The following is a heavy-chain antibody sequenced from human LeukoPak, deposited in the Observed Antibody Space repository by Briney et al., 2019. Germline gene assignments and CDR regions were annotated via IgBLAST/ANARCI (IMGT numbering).Heavy chain of an antibody. CDR1: GYSFTTYW. CDR2: IYPGDSDT. CDR3: ARTYCGGDCHSRYFDY. Sequence: GESLKISCKGSGYSFTTYWIGWVRQMPGKGLEWMGIIYPGDSDTRYSPSFQGQVTISADKSISTAYLQWSSLKASDTAMYYCARTYCGGDCHSRYFDYWGQGTLVTVSS. J-gene: IGHJ4*02. D-gene: IGHD2-21*02. V-gene: IGHV5-51*01.